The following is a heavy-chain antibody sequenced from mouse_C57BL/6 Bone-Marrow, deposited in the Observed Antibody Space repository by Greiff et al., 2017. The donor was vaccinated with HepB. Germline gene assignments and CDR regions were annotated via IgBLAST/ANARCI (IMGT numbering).Heavy chain of an antibody. Sequence: EVKLMESGGGLVKPGGSLKLSCAASGFTFSDYGMHWVRQAPEKGLEWVAYISSGSSTIYYADTVKGRFTISRDNAKNTLFLQMTSLRSEDTAMYYCARSGITTPYYAMDYWGQGTSVTVSS. V-gene: IGHV5-17*01. CDR2: ISSGSSTI. CDR1: GFTFSDYG. CDR3: ARSGITTPYYAMDY. J-gene: IGHJ4*01. D-gene: IGHD2-4*01.